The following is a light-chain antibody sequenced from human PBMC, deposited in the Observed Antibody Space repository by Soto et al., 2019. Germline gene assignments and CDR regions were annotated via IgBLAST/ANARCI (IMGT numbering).Light chain of an antibody. CDR2: GAS. J-gene: IGKJ2*01. V-gene: IGKV3-20*01. Sequence: EIVLTQSPGTLSLSPGERATLSCRPSESDSSSYLAWYQQKPGQAPRLLIYGASSRATGIPDRFSGSGSGTDFTLTISRLEPEDFAVYYCQQYGSSPYTFGQGTKLEIK. CDR1: ESDSSSY. CDR3: QQYGSSPYT.